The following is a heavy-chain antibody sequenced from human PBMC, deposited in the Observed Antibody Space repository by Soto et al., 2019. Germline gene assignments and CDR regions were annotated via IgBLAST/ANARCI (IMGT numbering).Heavy chain of an antibody. Sequence: GGSLRLSCAASGFTFSSYAMNWVRQAPGKGLEWVSAISGSGGSAYYADSVKGRFTISRDNSKNTLYLQMNSLRAEDTAVYYCAKDPSYYYGSGFDYWGQGTLVTVSS. CDR1: GFTFSSYA. V-gene: IGHV3-23*01. CDR2: ISGSGGSA. CDR3: AKDPSYYYGSGFDY. D-gene: IGHD3-10*01. J-gene: IGHJ4*02.